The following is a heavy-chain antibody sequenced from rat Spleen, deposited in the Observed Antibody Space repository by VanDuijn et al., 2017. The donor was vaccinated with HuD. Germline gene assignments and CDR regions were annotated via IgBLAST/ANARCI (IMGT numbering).Heavy chain of an antibody. CDR3: TKHAVTTGVDYFDY. Sequence: EVQLVETGGGLVQPGESLKLSCVASGFTFSSYWMYWIRQAPGEGLEWISSISPDGGSTYYPDSVKGRFTISRDNAKSTLYLQMDSLRSEDTATYYCTKHAVTTGVDYFDYWGQGVMVTVSS. D-gene: IGHD1-11*01. CDR2: ISPDGGST. V-gene: IGHV5-58*01. CDR1: GFTFSSYW. J-gene: IGHJ2*01.